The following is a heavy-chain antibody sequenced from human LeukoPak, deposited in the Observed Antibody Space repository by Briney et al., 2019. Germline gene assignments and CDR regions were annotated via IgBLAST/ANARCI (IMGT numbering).Heavy chain of an antibody. CDR1: GGSISGYY. J-gene: IGHJ4*02. CDR3: ARGRTDFDY. D-gene: IGHD4-17*01. CDR2: ISYSGST. Sequence: SETLSLTCTVSGGSISGYYWSWIRQPPGKGLEWIGYISYSGSTNYNPSPKSRVTISVDTSKSRFSLKLSSVTAADTAVYYCARGRTDFDYWGQGTLVTVSS. V-gene: IGHV4-59*01.